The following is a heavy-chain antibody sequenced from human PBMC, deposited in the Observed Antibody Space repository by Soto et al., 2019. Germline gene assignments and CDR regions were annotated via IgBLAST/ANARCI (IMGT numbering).Heavy chain of an antibody. D-gene: IGHD3-16*02. CDR1: GGSISSYY. V-gene: IGHV4-59*01. J-gene: IGHJ5*02. CDR3: ARAKSLYYDYVWGSYHNWFDP. Sequence: SETLSLTCTVSGGSISSYYWSWIRQPPGKGLEWIGYIYYSGSTNYNPSLKSRVSISVDTSKNQFSLKLSSVTAADTAVYYCARAKSLYYDYVWGSYHNWFDPWGQGTLVTVSS. CDR2: IYYSGST.